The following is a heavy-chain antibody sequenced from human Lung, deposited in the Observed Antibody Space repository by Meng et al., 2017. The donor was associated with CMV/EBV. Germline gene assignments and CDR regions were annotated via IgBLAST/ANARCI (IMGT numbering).Heavy chain of an antibody. CDR3: ASFPPPGKQWLVTDY. CDR1: GGPISSSNW. CDR2: IYHSGST. J-gene: IGHJ4*02. V-gene: IGHV4-4*02. Sequence: VQRQESGPGLLKPSGPLSLTCAVSGGPISSSNWWSWVRQPPGKGLEWIGEIYHSGSTNYNPSLKSRVTISVDKSKNQFSLKLSSVTAADTAVYYCASFPPPGKQWLVTDYWGQGTLVTVSS. D-gene: IGHD6-19*01.